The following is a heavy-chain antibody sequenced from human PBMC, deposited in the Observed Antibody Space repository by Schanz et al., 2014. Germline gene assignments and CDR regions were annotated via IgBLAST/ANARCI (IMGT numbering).Heavy chain of an antibody. CDR1: GDSMSSGGYY. CDR2: IYDSGNT. V-gene: IGHV4-31*03. J-gene: IGHJ4*02. Sequence: QVQLQESGPGLVKPSQTLSLTCNVSGDSMSSGGYYWNWIRQHPGKGLEWIGYIYDSGNTYYNPSLKSRVTISMDNSNNQLSLTLSSVTAADTAVYYCARGRQQLGSFDYWGPGTLVSVSS. D-gene: IGHD6-13*01. CDR3: ARGRQQLGSFDY.